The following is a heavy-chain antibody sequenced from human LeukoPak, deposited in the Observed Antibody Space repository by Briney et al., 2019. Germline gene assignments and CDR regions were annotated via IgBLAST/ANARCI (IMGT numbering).Heavy chain of an antibody. CDR3: ARVPTGDRVLGY. Sequence: PSETLSLTCAVYVGSLSGYYWSWIRQPPWKGLEWIGETNHGGSINYNPSLKSRVIISIDTPKNQLSLKLSSVTAADTAVYYCARVPTGDRVLGYWGQGTLVTVSS. J-gene: IGHJ4*02. CDR2: TNHGGSI. V-gene: IGHV4-34*01. CDR1: VGSLSGYY. D-gene: IGHD7-27*01.